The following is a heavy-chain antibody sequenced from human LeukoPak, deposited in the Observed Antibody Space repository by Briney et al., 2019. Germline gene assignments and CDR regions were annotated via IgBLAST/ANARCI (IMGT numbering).Heavy chain of an antibody. CDR2: ISYDGSNK. CDR3: AKGVMRWAVSGSAN. Sequence: GGSLRLSCAASGFTFSSYAMHWVRQAPGKGLEWVAVISYDGSNKYYADSVKGRFTISRDNSKNTLYLQMNSLRAEDTAVYYCAKGVMRWAVSGSANWGQGTLVTVSS. J-gene: IGHJ4*02. V-gene: IGHV3-30*04. D-gene: IGHD1-26*01. CDR1: GFTFSSYA.